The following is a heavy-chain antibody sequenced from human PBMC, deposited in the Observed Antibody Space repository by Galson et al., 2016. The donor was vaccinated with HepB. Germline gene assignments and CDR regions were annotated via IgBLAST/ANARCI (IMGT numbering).Heavy chain of an antibody. CDR2: IRGDGSAT. CDR1: GFTSTNYA. Sequence: SLRLSCAASGFTSTNYAMTWVRQAPGRGLEWVSTIRGDGSATLYADSVKGRFTISTDSSKNTLYLQMSGLRAADAAVYYCARRRTMGSPSDYSDSHWLQPWGQGTLVTVSS. J-gene: IGHJ5*02. V-gene: IGHV3-23*01. CDR3: ARRRTMGSPSDYSDSHWLQP. D-gene: IGHD3-22*01.